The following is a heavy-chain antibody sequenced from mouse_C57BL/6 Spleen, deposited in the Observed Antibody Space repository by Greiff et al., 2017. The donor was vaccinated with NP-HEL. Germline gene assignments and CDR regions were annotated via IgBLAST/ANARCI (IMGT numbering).Heavy chain of an antibody. J-gene: IGHJ4*01. Sequence: QVQLQQSGPELVKPGASVKISCKASGYAFSSSWMNWVKQTPGKGLEWIGRIYPGDGDTNYNGKFKGKATLTADKSSSTAYMQLSSLTSEDSAVYFCALFTTVVDYAMDYWGQGTSVTVSS. D-gene: IGHD1-1*01. CDR1: GYAFSSSW. CDR3: ALFTTVVDYAMDY. CDR2: IYPGDGDT. V-gene: IGHV1-82*01.